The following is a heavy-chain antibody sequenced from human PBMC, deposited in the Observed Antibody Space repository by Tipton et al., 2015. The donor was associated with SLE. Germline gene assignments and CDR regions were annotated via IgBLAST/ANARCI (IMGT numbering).Heavy chain of an antibody. Sequence: SLRLSCAASGFIFNTYAMTWVRQAPGKGLEWVSVVYGSGTTYYADSVKGRFTISRDNSKNTLFLQMNSLRAEDTAVYYCARESTMIVVAHYGMDVWGQGTTVTVSS. D-gene: IGHD3-22*01. J-gene: IGHJ6*02. V-gene: IGHV3-23*03. CDR3: ARESTMIVVAHYGMDV. CDR2: VYGSGTT. CDR1: GFIFNTYA.